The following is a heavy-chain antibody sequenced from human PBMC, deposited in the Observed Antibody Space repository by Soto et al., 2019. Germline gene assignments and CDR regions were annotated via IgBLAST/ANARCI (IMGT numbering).Heavy chain of an antibody. V-gene: IGHV3-23*01. J-gene: IGHJ4*02. CDR1: GFTFSSYA. CDR2: ISGGGGST. CDR3: AKDQSIGGAYFDY. Sequence: EVQLLESGGGLVQPGGSLRLSCAASGFTFSSYAMSWVRQAPGKGLEWVSAISGGGGSTYYADSVKGRFTISRDNSKNTLYLQMNSLRAEDTAVYYCAKDQSIGGAYFDYWGQGTLVTVSS. D-gene: IGHD1-26*01.